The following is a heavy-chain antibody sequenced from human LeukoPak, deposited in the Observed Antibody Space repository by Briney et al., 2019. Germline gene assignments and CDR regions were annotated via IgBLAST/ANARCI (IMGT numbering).Heavy chain of an antibody. CDR1: GYTFTDYY. Sequence: ASVKISCKVSGYTFTDYYMHWVQQAPGKGLEWMGLVDPEDGETIYAEKFQGRVTITADTSKDTAYMELSSLRSEDTAVYYCATAHCSSTSCYKFVSDYYYMDVWGKGTTVTVSS. J-gene: IGHJ6*03. D-gene: IGHD2-2*02. V-gene: IGHV1-69-2*01. CDR2: VDPEDGET. CDR3: ATAHCSSTSCYKFVSDYYYMDV.